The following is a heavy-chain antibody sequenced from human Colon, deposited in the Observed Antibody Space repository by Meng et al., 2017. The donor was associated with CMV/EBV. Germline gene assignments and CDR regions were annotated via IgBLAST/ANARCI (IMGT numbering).Heavy chain of an antibody. D-gene: IGHD6-13*01. CDR2: IYYSGST. Sequence: GSLRLSCTVSGGSISSYYWSWLRQPPGKGLEWIGYIYYSGSTNYNPSLKSRVTISVDTSKNQFSLKLSSVTAADTAVYYCARALGIAAAGTSPNYYYYGMDVWGQGTTVTVSS. J-gene: IGHJ6*02. CDR1: GGSISSYY. V-gene: IGHV4-59*01. CDR3: ARALGIAAAGTSPNYYYYGMDV.